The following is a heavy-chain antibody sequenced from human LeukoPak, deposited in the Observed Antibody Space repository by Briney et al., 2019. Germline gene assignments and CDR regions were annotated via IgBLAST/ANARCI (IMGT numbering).Heavy chain of an antibody. Sequence: ASVKLSCKASGYSITRYDIYWGLQAIGQGPEWMGWVNPNSGHSGSAQRFQGRVTMSWETSLSTAYMELSSLRSEDTAVYYCARGNDFRGGAMDVWGQGTTVIVSS. CDR3: ARGNDFRGGAMDV. V-gene: IGHV1-8*01. D-gene: IGHD3-3*01. J-gene: IGHJ6*02. CDR2: VNPNSGHS. CDR1: GYSITRYD.